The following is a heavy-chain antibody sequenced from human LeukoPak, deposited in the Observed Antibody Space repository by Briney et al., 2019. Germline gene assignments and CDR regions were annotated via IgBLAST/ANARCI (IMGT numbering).Heavy chain of an antibody. CDR1: GFTFSTYW. CDR2: ISGSGGNT. Sequence: GGSLRLSCTASGFTFSTYWMNWVRQAPGKGLEWVSAISGSGGNTYYADSVKGRFTISRDNSKNTLYLQMNSLRAEDTAVYYCANPRGNYGAYAFDIWGQGTMVTVSS. J-gene: IGHJ3*02. D-gene: IGHD4-17*01. V-gene: IGHV3-23*01. CDR3: ANPRGNYGAYAFDI.